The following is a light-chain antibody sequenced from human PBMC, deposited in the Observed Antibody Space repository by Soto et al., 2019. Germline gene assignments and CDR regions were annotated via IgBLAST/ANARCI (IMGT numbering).Light chain of an antibody. CDR2: EVS. CDR3: SSHAGTNGAFV. CDR1: SSDVGGYDY. J-gene: IGLJ1*01. Sequence: QSALAQPPSASGSPGQSVTISCTGTSSDVGGYDYVSWYQQHPGKAPKLMIYEVSKRPSGVPDRFSGSKSGNTASLTVSGLQAEDEADYYCSSHAGTNGAFVFGTGRKVTVL. V-gene: IGLV2-8*01.